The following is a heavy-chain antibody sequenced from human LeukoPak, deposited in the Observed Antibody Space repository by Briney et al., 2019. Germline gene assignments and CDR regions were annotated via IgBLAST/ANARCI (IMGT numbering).Heavy chain of an antibody. J-gene: IGHJ4*02. V-gene: IGHV1-69*13. CDR2: IIPIFGTA. Sequence: ASVKVSCKASGYTFTSYGISWVRQAPGQGLEWMGGIIPIFGTANYAQKFQGRVTITADESTSTAYMELSSLRSEDTAVYYCAREGGLDGYNSYFDYWGQGTLVTVSS. CDR1: GYTFTSYG. D-gene: IGHD5-24*01. CDR3: AREGGLDGYNSYFDY.